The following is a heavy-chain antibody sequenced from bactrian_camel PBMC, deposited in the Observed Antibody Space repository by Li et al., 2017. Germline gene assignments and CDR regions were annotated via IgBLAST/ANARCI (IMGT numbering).Heavy chain of an antibody. CDR1: GAIYSRYS. Sequence: QVQLVESGGGSVQAGGSLGLSCVASGAIYSRYSMMWFRQVPGKEREGVAAVDGGGRTNYADSVKGRFTITKDNTKNILYLQMDSLKPEDTAMYYCAADLSAYCRSGLPPLWKDFNYWGQGTQVTVS. V-gene: IGHV3S53*01. D-gene: IGHD1*01. CDR3: AADLSAYCRSGLPPLWKDFNY. J-gene: IGHJ6*01. CDR2: VDGGGRT.